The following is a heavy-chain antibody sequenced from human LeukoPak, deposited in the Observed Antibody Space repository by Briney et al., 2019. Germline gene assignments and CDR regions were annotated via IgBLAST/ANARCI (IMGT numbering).Heavy chain of an antibody. CDR3: ASVSEDTGEPGGN. Sequence: GGSLRLSCVASGFTFSSHEMNWVRQAPGKGLEWVSYISTSGATIYYADSVKGRFTISRDNAKNSLYLQMHSLRAEDTAVYYCASVSEDTGEPGGNWGQGTLVTVSS. CDR1: GFTFSSHE. J-gene: IGHJ4*02. V-gene: IGHV3-48*03. CDR2: ISTSGATI. D-gene: IGHD3-10*01.